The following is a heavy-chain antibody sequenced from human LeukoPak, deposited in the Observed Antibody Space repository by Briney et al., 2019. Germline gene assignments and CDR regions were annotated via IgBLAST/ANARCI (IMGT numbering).Heavy chain of an antibody. CDR1: GYSFTNYW. V-gene: IGHV5-51*01. CDR3: ARHDGMDV. J-gene: IGHJ6*02. CDR2: VYPGDSDT. Sequence: GESLQISCQESGYSFTNYWIGWVRQMPGKGLEWMRIVYPGDSDTRYSPSFQGQVTISADKSISTAYLQWSSLKASDTAMYYCARHDGMDVWGQGTTVTVSS.